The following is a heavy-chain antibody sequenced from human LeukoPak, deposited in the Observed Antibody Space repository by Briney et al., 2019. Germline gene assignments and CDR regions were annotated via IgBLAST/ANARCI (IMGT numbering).Heavy chain of an antibody. Sequence: GASVKVSCKASGGTFSSYAISWVRQAPGQGLEWMGRIIPILGIANYAQKFQGRVTITADKSTSTAYMELSSLRFEDTAVYYCARGGQYYYDSSGYEYWGQGTLVTVSS. J-gene: IGHJ4*02. CDR3: ARGGQYYYDSSGYEY. D-gene: IGHD3-22*01. CDR1: GGTFSSYA. V-gene: IGHV1-69*04. CDR2: IIPILGIA.